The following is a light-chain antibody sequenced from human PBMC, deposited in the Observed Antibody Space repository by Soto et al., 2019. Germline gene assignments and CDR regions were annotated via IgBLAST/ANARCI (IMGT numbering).Light chain of an antibody. CDR2: GAS. Sequence: EIVLTQSPGTLSLSPGERATLSCRASQSVSSNYLAWYQQKPGQAPRLLIYGASSRATGIPDRFSGSGSGTDFPLTISILEPEDFAVYYCQQYGSLFTFGPGTKVDIK. CDR1: QSVSSNY. CDR3: QQYGSLFT. V-gene: IGKV3-20*01. J-gene: IGKJ3*01.